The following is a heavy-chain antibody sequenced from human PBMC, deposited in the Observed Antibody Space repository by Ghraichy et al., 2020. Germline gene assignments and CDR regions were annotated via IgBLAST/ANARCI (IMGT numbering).Heavy chain of an antibody. CDR2: INHSGST. J-gene: IGHJ6*02. Sequence: GGSFSGYYWSWIRQPPGKGLEWIGEINHSGSTNYNPSLKSRVTISVDTSKNQFSLKLSSVTAADTAVYYCARGRGSSSDFYYYYYGMDVWGQGTTVTVSS. CDR1: GGSFSGYY. CDR3: ARGRGSSSDFYYYYYGMDV. V-gene: IGHV4-34*01. D-gene: IGHD6-13*01.